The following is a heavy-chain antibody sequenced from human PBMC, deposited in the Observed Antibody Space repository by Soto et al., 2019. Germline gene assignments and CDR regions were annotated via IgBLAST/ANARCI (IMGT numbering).Heavy chain of an antibody. CDR2: IYNSGST. CDR3: ARGGYYEYFQH. CDR1: SGSVISGSYY. V-gene: IGHV4-61*01. D-gene: IGHD5-18*01. J-gene: IGHJ1*01. Sequence: QVQLQESGPGLVKPSETLSLTCTVSSGSVISGSYYWSWIRQPPGKGLEWIGYIYNSGSTNYNPSLKSRVTISGDTSENQFSLRLSSVTAADTAVYYCARGGYYEYFQHWGQGTLVTVSS.